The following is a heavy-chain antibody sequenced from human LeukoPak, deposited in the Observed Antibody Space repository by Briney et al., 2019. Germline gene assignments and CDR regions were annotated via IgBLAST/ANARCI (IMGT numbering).Heavy chain of an antibody. Sequence: SETLSLTCTVSGGPISISNCFWAWIPRPPGKGLEWIGTIYYSGSTYYNASFKSCITMSVDTSKNQFSLKLSSVTAADTAVYYCARLSKPGSFDYWGQGALVTVSS. CDR1: GGPISISNCF. CDR3: ARLSKPGSFDY. CDR2: IYYSGST. V-gene: IGHV4-39*01. D-gene: IGHD1-14*01. J-gene: IGHJ4*02.